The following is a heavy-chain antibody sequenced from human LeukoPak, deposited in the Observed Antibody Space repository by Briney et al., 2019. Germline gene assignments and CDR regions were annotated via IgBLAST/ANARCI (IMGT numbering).Heavy chain of an antibody. CDR2: ISGSGGST. V-gene: IGHV3-23*01. CDR1: GFTFSSYA. J-gene: IGHJ6*02. CDR3: ARVFTYYYDSSGYLSGMDV. Sequence: GGSLRLSCAASGFTFSSYAMSWVRQAPGKGLEWVSAISGSGGSTYYADSVKGRFTISRDNSKSTLYLQMNSLRAEDTAVYYCARVFTYYYDSSGYLSGMDVWGQGTTVTVSS. D-gene: IGHD3-22*01.